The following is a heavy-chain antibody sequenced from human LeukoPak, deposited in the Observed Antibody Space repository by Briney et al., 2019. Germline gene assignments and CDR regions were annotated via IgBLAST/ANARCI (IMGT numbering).Heavy chain of an antibody. V-gene: IGHV3-64*02. CDR2: ITSNGAYT. CDR3: ARDHYYYDSSGYLDY. Sequence: GGSLRLSCAASGFTSSDYTIHWVRQAPGKRLQSVSAITSNGAYTHYADSVKGRFTISRDNSRNAVFLQMGGLRIEDMAVYYCARDHYYYDSSGYLDYWGQGTLVTVSS. CDR1: GFTSSDYT. D-gene: IGHD3-22*01. J-gene: IGHJ4*02.